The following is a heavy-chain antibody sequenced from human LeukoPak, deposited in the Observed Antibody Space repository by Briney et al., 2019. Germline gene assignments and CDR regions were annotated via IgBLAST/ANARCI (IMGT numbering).Heavy chain of an antibody. Sequence: SETLSLTCTVSGGSISSSSYYWGWIRQPPGKGLEWIGSIYYSGSTYYNPSLKSRVTISVDTSKNQFSLKLSSVTAADTAVYYCARSFLTYYYGSGSPLDPWGQGTLVTVSS. J-gene: IGHJ5*02. CDR3: ARSFLTYYYGSGSPLDP. CDR2: IYYSGST. V-gene: IGHV4-39*07. D-gene: IGHD3-10*01. CDR1: GGSISSSSYY.